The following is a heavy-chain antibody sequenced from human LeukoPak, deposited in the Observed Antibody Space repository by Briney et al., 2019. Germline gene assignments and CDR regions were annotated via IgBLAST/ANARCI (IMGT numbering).Heavy chain of an antibody. CDR1: GFTFSSYA. D-gene: IGHD6-13*01. Sequence: PGGSLRLSCAASGFTFSSYAMSWVRQAPGKGLEWVSAVSGSGRSTYYADSAKGRFTISRDYSKNTLFLQMNSLRAEDTAVYYCAKDRRESSSWFRGYYFDNWGQGTLVTVSS. CDR2: VSGSGRST. V-gene: IGHV3-23*01. CDR3: AKDRRESSSWFRGYYFDN. J-gene: IGHJ4*02.